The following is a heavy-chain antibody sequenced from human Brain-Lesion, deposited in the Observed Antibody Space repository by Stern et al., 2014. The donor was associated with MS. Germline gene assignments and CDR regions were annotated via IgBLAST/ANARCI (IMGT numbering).Heavy chain of an antibody. D-gene: IGHD6-6*01. V-gene: IGHV5-51*01. J-gene: IGHJ4*02. CDR1: GYRFTSHW. CDR3: ARRGDSSSSGFDY. Sequence: EVQLVESGAEAKKPGESLKISCKGSGYRFTSHWIRWVRQMPGKGLEWSGIIWPGDSDTRYSPSFQGQVTISADKSISTAYLQWSSLQASDTAMYYCARRGDSSSSGFDYWGQGTLVIVSS. CDR2: IWPGDSDT.